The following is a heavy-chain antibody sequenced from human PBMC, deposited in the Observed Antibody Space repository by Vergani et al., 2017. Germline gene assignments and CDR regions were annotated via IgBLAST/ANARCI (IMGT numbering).Heavy chain of an antibody. Sequence: VQLLESGGGLVQPGGSLRLSCAASGFTFSSYAMSWVRQAPGKGLEWVSGISSSGGSTYYADSVKGRFTISRDNSKNTLYLQMNSLRAEDTAVYYCAKDLGGCNSISCSYYMDVWGKGTTVTV. CDR2: ISSSGGST. V-gene: IGHV3-23*01. D-gene: IGHD2/OR15-2a*01. J-gene: IGHJ6*03. CDR3: AKDLGGCNSISCSYYMDV. CDR1: GFTFSSYA.